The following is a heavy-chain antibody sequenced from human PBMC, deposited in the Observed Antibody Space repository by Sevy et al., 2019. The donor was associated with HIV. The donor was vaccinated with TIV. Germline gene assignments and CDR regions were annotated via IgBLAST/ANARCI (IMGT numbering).Heavy chain of an antibody. Sequence: GGSLRLSCAASGFTFSSYEMNWVRQAPGKGLEWVSCISNSGTSKYYADSVKGRFTISRDSPKNSLYLQMNSLRAEDTAVYYCARGPHYYYVSSAFFDYWGQGTLVTVSS. CDR1: GFTFSSYE. D-gene: IGHD3-22*01. CDR3: ARGPHYYYVSSAFFDY. CDR2: ISNSGTSK. J-gene: IGHJ4*02. V-gene: IGHV3-48*03.